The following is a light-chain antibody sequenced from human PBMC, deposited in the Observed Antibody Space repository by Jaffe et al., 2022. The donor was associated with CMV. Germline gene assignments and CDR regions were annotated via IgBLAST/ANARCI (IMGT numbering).Light chain of an antibody. CDR2: GAS. CDR3: QQYAGSHT. CDR1: QSVTSNS. Sequence: EIVLTQSPGTLSLSPGERATLSCRASQSVTSNSLAWYQQKPGQAPRLLLYGASSRATGIPDRFSGRGSGTDFTLTISGLEPEDSAVYYCQQYAGSHTFGQGTRLEIK. V-gene: IGKV3-20*01. J-gene: IGKJ5*01.